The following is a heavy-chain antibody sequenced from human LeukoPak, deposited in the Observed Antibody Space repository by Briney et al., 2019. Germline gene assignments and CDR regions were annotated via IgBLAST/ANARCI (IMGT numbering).Heavy chain of an antibody. CDR3: AKEAGPVVPAAMPDWYFDL. CDR2: ISGSGGST. CDR1: GGSISSGGYY. V-gene: IGHV3-23*01. Sequence: PSETLSLTCTVSGGSISSGGYYWSWIRQHPGKGLEWVSAISGSGGSTYYADSVKGRFTISRDNSKNTLYLQMNSLRAEDTAVYYCAKEAGPVVPAAMPDWYFDLWGRGTLVTVSS. J-gene: IGHJ2*01. D-gene: IGHD2-2*01.